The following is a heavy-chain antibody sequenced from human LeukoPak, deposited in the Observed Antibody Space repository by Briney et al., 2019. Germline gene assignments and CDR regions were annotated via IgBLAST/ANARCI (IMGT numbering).Heavy chain of an antibody. Sequence: GGSLRLSCAASGFTFSSYPMHWVRQAPGKGLEYASAISGNGGSTYYSNSVKGRFTISRDNSKNTLYLQMGSLRAEDMAVYYCARGSGWTLFDYWGQGTLVTVSS. CDR3: ARGSGWTLFDY. CDR1: GFTFSSYP. J-gene: IGHJ4*02. V-gene: IGHV3-64*01. D-gene: IGHD6-19*01. CDR2: ISGNGGST.